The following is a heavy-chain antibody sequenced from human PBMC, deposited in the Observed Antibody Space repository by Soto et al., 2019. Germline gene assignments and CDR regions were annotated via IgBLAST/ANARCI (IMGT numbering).Heavy chain of an antibody. Sequence: TLSLTRTVSGGSISSSRYYWGWIRQPPGKGLEWIGSIYYSGSTYYNPSLKSRVTISVDTSKNQFSLKLSSVTAADTAVYYCATGIYERSGYYGKGHFDYWGQVTRVSVS. V-gene: IGHV4-39*07. CDR3: ATGIYERSGYYGKGHFDY. CDR1: GGSISSSRYY. J-gene: IGHJ4*02. CDR2: IYYSGST. D-gene: IGHD3-22*01.